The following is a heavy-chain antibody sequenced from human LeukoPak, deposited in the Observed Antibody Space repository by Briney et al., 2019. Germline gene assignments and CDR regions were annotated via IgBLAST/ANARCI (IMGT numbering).Heavy chain of an antibody. CDR3: ARCGLIRGFDY. J-gene: IGHJ4*02. D-gene: IGHD3-16*01. Sequence: SETLSLTCTVSGDSISSYYWSWIRQPPGKGLEWVGYMYYSGSTNYNPSLKSRVTISVDTSKNQFSLKLNSVTAADTAVYYCARCGLIRGFDYWGQGTLVTVSS. CDR2: MYYSGST. V-gene: IGHV4-59*01. CDR1: GDSISSYY.